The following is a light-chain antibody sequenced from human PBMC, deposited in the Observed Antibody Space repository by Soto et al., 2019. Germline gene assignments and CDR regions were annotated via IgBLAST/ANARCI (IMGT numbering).Light chain of an antibody. Sequence: DIQITPSPSTLSASVVDRVTITCRASQSITSWLAWYQQTPGKAPNLLIYDASSLQSGVPSRFSGSGSGTEFTLTISSLQPDDSATYYCQQYNSHDDIAFGRGTKVDI. CDR2: DAS. CDR3: QQYNSHDDIA. V-gene: IGKV1-5*01. CDR1: QSITSW. J-gene: IGKJ4*01.